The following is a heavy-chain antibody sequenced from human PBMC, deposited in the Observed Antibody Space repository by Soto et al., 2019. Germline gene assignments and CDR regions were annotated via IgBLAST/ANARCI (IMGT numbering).Heavy chain of an antibody. CDR3: STGGGNYYDSSGYYGDGDAFDI. D-gene: IGHD3-22*01. CDR2: IYYSGST. V-gene: IGHV4-39*01. J-gene: IGHJ3*02. Sequence: PSETLSLTRTVSGGSISSSSYYWGWIRQPPGKGLEWIGSIYYSGSTYYNPSLKSRVTISVDTSKNQFSLKLSSVTAADTAVYYCSTGGGNYYDSSGYYGDGDAFDIWGQGTMVTVSS. CDR1: GGSISSSSYY.